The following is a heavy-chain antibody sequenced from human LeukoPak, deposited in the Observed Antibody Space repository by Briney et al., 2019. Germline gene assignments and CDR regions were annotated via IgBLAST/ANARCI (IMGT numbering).Heavy chain of an antibody. D-gene: IGHD3-22*01. CDR3: AREGSSGYYYYYYYGMDV. CDR1: GFTFSSYS. Sequence: GGSLRLSCAASGFTFSSYSMNWVRQAPGKGLEWVSSISTSSSYIYSADSVKGRFTISRDNAKNSLYLQMNSLRAEDTAVYYCAREGSSGYYYYYYYGMDVWGQGTTVTVSS. CDR2: ISTSSSYI. J-gene: IGHJ6*02. V-gene: IGHV3-21*01.